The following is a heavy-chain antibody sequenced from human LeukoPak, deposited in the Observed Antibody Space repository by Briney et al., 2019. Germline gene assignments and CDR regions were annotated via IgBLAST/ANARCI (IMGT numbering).Heavy chain of an antibody. D-gene: IGHD2-2*01. J-gene: IGHJ4*02. CDR2: ISNDGSNK. V-gene: IGHV3-30-3*01. CDR1: GFTFSSYA. Sequence: GGSLRLSCAASGFTFSSYAMHWVRQAPGKGLEWVAVISNDGSNKYYADSVKGRFTISRDNSKNTLYLQMNSLRAEDTAVYYCARDHLPDAIHYFDYWGQGTLVTVSP. CDR3: ARDHLPDAIHYFDY.